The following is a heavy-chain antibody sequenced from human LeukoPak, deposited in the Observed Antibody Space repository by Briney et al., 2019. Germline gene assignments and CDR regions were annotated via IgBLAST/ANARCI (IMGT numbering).Heavy chain of an antibody. V-gene: IGHV1-69*05. CDR3: VRVPPGTTIYAY. CDR2: IIPIFGTA. J-gene: IGHJ4*02. Sequence: SVKVSCKASGGTFSSYAISWVRQAPGQGLEWMGGIIPIFGTANYAQKFQGRVTMTRNTSIGTAYMELSSLRSEDTAIYYCVRVPPGTTIYAYWGQGTLVTVSS. D-gene: IGHD1-14*01. CDR1: GGTFSSYA.